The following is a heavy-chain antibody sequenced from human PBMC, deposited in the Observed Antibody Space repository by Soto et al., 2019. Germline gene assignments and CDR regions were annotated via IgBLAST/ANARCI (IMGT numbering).Heavy chain of an antibody. CDR1: GFTFSNYA. CDR3: AKYLYLSTPYFDY. J-gene: IGHJ4*02. Sequence: PGGSLRLSCAASGFTFSNYAMSWARQAPGKGLEWVSSIGGSDGTSYFADFVQGRFTISRDNSENTLYLQMNSLRVEDSAVYYCAKYLYLSTPYFDYWGQGTPVTVSS. V-gene: IGHV3-23*01. CDR2: IGGSDGTS. D-gene: IGHD2-15*01.